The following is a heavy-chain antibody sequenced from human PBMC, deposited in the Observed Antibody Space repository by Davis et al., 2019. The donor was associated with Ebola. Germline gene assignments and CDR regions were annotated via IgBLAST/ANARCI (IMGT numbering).Heavy chain of an antibody. CDR2: ISSTGSTI. CDR3: ARDQSTKGNDY. D-gene: IGHD2-8*01. CDR1: GFTFSSYE. J-gene: IGHJ4*02. V-gene: IGHV3-48*03. Sequence: PGGSLRLSCAASGFTFSSYEMNWVRQAPGKGLEWVSYISSTGSTIYYADSVKGRFTISRGNAKNSLYLQMNSLRAEDTAVYYCARDQSTKGNDYWGQGTLVTVSS.